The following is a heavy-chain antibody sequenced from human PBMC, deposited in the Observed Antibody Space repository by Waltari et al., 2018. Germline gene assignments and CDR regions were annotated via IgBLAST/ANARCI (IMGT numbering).Heavy chain of an antibody. CDR1: GGSISSSSYY. Sequence: QLQLQESGPRLVKPSETLSLTCTVSGGSISSSSYYWGWIRHPPGRGLEWIGSSYYSGSTYYNPSLKSRVTIAVDTSKNQFSLKLSSVTAAETAVYYCARHGRIDSRRILWFGESHHDAFDIWGQGTMVTVSS. CDR2: SYYSGST. D-gene: IGHD3-10*01. V-gene: IGHV4-39*01. CDR3: ARHGRIDSRRILWFGESHHDAFDI. J-gene: IGHJ3*02.